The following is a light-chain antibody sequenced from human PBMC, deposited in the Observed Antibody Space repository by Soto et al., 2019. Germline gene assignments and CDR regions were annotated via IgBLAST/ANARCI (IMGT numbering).Light chain of an antibody. CDR3: QQIYAAPVT. CDR2: GAS. CDR1: QSISSC. J-gene: IGKJ1*01. V-gene: IGKV1-39*01. Sequence: DIQMTQSPSSLSASVGDRVTITYRASQSISSCLNWYQQKPGKAPKLLIYGASNLQSGVPSRFSGSESGTDFILTISSLQPEDFATYYCQQIYAAPVTFGQGTKVEIK.